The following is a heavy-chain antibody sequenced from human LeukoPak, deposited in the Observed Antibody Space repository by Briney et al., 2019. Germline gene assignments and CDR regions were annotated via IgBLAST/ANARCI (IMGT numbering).Heavy chain of an antibody. D-gene: IGHD3-22*01. CDR1: GDSISSYY. J-gene: IGHJ4*02. CDR3: ASTIVASPLFDY. Sequence: SETLSLTCTVSGDSISSYYWSWIRQPPGKGLEWIGYIYYSGSTNYNPSLKSRVTISVDTSKNQFSLKLSSVTAADTAVYYCASTIVASPLFDYWGQGTLVTVSS. V-gene: IGHV4-59*08. CDR2: IYYSGST.